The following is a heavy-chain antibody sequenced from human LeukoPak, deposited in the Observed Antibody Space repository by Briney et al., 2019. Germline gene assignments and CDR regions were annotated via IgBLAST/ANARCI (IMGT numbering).Heavy chain of an antibody. CDR3: YTSITDY. Sequence: GGSLRLSCAASGFTFSSYSMNWVRQAPGKGLEWVGRIRSKIDGGATDYAAPVKGRFTISRDDSKNTLYLQINSLKIEDTAMYYCYTSITDYWGQGTLVTVSS. CDR2: IRSKIDGGAT. D-gene: IGHD2-21*01. CDR1: GFTFSSYS. J-gene: IGHJ4*02. V-gene: IGHV3-15*07.